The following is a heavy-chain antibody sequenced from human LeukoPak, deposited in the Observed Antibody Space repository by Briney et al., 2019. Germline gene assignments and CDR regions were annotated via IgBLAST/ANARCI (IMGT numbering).Heavy chain of an antibody. J-gene: IGHJ4*02. Sequence: NASETLSLTCAVSGYSISSGYYWGWIRQPPGKGLEWIGSIYHSGSTYYNPSLKSRVTISVDTSKNQFSLKLSSVTAADTAVYYCARQGGYDSSGYLDFWGQGTLVTVSS. D-gene: IGHD3-22*01. V-gene: IGHV4-38-2*01. CDR1: GYSISSGYY. CDR2: IYHSGST. CDR3: ARQGGYDSSGYLDF.